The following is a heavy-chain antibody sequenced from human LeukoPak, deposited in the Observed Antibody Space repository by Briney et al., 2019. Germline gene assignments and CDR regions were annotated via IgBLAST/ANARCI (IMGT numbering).Heavy chain of an antibody. D-gene: IGHD1-14*01. J-gene: IGHJ3*02. CDR1: GYTFTGYY. CDR2: INPDSGGT. V-gene: IGHV1-2*04. Sequence: GASVKVSCRASGYTFTGYYMSWVRQAPGQGLEWMGRINPDSGGTHYARNFQGWVTMTRDTSISTAYMELSRLRSDDTAVYYCARGTLTAPRSAFDIWGQGTMVTVSS. CDR3: ARGTLTAPRSAFDI.